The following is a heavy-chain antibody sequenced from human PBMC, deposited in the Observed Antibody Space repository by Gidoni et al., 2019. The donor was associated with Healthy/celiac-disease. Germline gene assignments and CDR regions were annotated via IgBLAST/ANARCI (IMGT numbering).Heavy chain of an antibody. Sequence: QVQLVQSGAEVKKPGSSVKVSCKASGGTFSSYTISWVRQAPGQGLEWMGRIIPILGIANYAQKFQGRVTITADKSTSTAYMELSSLRSEDTAVYYCASHAPLFGVATYYYYGMDVWGQGTTVTVSS. CDR3: ASHAPLFGVATYYYYGMDV. D-gene: IGHD3-3*01. CDR1: GGTFSSYT. J-gene: IGHJ6*02. V-gene: IGHV1-69*02. CDR2: IIPILGIA.